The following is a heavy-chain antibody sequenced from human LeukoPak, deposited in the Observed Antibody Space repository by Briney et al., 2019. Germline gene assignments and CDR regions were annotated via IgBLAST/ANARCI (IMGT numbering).Heavy chain of an antibody. Sequence: PGGSLRLSCAASGFTFGGYGMHWVRQAPGRGLDGVAFIQSDGSNEYYSDSVKGRFTISRDNSKNTLYLQMNSLTAEDTAVYYCATHCSGTSCHRDYWGQGTLVTVSS. V-gene: IGHV3-30*02. D-gene: IGHD2-2*01. CDR3: ATHCSGTSCHRDY. CDR2: IQSDGSNE. CDR1: GFTFGGYG. J-gene: IGHJ4*02.